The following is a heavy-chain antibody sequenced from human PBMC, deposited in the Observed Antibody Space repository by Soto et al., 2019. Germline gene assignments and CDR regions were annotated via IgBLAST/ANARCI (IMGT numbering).Heavy chain of an antibody. D-gene: IGHD2-8*01. J-gene: IGHJ6*02. V-gene: IGHV1-18*01. CDR2: ISGYNGDT. Sequence: ASVKVSCKASGYTFTRYGISWVRQAPGQGLEWMGWISGYNGDTNYAQKFQDRVSMTIDTSTGTAYMELRSLTSDDTAIYYCAKNGQPPYYYYGLDVWGQGTKVTVAS. CDR3: AKNGQPPYYYYGLDV. CDR1: GYTFTRYG.